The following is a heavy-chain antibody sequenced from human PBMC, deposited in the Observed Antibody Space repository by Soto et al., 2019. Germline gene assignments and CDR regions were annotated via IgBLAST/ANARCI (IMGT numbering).Heavy chain of an antibody. D-gene: IGHD3-10*01. CDR1: GAIFSSHI. CDR2: IMAGFGKV. J-gene: IGHJ4*01. Sequence: GASVKVSCKASGAIFSSHIISWVRQAPGQGLEWMGGIMAGFGKVMYTHDFQGRVTISADESTSTFYLALSRLTSDDTAIYFCARAAGSSIPPDYWGQGTLVTVSS. CDR3: ARAAGSSIPPDY. V-gene: IGHV1-69*13.